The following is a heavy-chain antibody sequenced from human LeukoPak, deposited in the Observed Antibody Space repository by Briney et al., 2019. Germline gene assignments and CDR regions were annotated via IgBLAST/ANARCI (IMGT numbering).Heavy chain of an antibody. Sequence: SETLSLTCTVSGGSISSGDYYWSWIRQPPGKGLEWIGYIYYSGSTYYNPSLKSRVTISVDTSKNQFSLKLSSVTAADTAVCYCAREPTTVVTPLGYAFDIWGQGTMVTVSS. CDR3: AREPTTVVTPLGYAFDI. V-gene: IGHV4-30-4*01. CDR2: IYYSGST. D-gene: IGHD4-23*01. CDR1: GGSISSGDYY. J-gene: IGHJ3*02.